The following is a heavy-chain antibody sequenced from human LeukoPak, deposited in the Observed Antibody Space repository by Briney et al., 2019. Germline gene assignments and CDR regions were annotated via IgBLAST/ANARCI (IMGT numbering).Heavy chain of an antibody. Sequence: GASVKVSCKVPGYTLTELSMHWVRQAPGKGLEWMGGFDPEDGETIYAQKFQGRVTMTEDTSTDTAYMELSSLRSEDTAVYYCATTIRGVIITYYFDYWGQGTLVTVSS. V-gene: IGHV1-24*01. CDR1: GYTLTELS. CDR3: ATTIRGVIITYYFDY. D-gene: IGHD3-10*01. J-gene: IGHJ4*02. CDR2: FDPEDGET.